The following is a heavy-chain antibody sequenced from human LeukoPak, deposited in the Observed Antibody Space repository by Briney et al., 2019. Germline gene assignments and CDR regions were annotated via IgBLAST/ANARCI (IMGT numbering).Heavy chain of an antibody. CDR1: GFSVSGEF. V-gene: IGHV3-53*01. CDR2: IHYDGKI. D-gene: IGHD2-21*01. Sequence: GGSLGLSCAASGFSVSGEFMSWVRQAPGKGLEWVSIIHYDGKIRYAGSVGGRFTIYRDDSENTLFLQMNSLRVDDTAVYFCASGDGYLQPYWGQGTLVTVSS. CDR3: ASGDGYLQPY. J-gene: IGHJ4*02.